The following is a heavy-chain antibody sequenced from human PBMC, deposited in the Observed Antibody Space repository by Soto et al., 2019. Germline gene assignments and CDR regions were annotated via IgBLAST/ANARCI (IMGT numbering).Heavy chain of an antibody. CDR3: ARPEEVGYSNFVGIYYYYGMAV. D-gene: IGHD4-4*01. Sequence: EVQLVESGGGLVQPGGSLRLSCAASGFTFSSYEMNWVRQAPGKGLEWVSYISSSGSTIYYADSVKRRFTISRDNAKNSLYLQMSSLRAEDTAVYYCARPEEVGYSNFVGIYYYYGMAVWGQETTVTVSS. J-gene: IGHJ6*02. V-gene: IGHV3-48*03. CDR1: GFTFSSYE. CDR2: ISSSGSTI.